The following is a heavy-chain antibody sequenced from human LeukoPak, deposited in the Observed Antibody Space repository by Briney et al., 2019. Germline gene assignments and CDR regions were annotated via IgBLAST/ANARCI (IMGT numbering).Heavy chain of an antibody. Sequence: SETLSLTCTVSGGSISSSSYYRGWIRQPPGKGLEWIGSIYYSGSTYYNPSLKSRVTISVDTSKNQFSLKLSSVTAADTAVYYLARHLYFGGFVPGRTFDYWGQGTLVTVSS. CDR2: IYYSGST. CDR1: GGSISSSSYY. CDR3: ARHLYFGGFVPGRTFDY. J-gene: IGHJ4*02. D-gene: IGHD4-23*01. V-gene: IGHV4-39*01.